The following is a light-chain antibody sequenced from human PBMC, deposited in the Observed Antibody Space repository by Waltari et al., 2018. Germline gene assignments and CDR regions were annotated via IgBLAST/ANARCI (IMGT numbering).Light chain of an antibody. CDR2: AAS. CDR3: QQSYSTPQMYT. Sequence: DIQMTQSPSSLSASVGHRVTITCRASQSSTSYLNWYQQKPGKAPKLLIYAASSLQSGVPSRFSGSGSGTDFTLTISSLQPEDFATYYCQQSYSTPQMYTFGQGTKLEIK. J-gene: IGKJ2*01. CDR1: QSSTSY. V-gene: IGKV1-39*01.